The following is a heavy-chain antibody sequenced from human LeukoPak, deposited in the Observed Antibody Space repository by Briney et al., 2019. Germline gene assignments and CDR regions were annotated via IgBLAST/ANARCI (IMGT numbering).Heavy chain of an antibody. CDR3: ARDTDYYDSSVGY. J-gene: IGHJ4*02. D-gene: IGHD3-22*01. CDR1: GFTFSSYS. Sequence: GGSLRLSCAASGFTFSSYSMNWVRQVPGKGLEWVSSISSSGSYIYYADSVKGRFTISRDNAKNSLYLQMNSLRAEDTAVYYCARDTDYYDSSVGYWGQGTLVTVSS. V-gene: IGHV3-21*01. CDR2: ISSSGSYI.